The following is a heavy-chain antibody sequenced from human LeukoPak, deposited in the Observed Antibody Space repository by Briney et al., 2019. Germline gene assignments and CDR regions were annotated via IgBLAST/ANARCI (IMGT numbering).Heavy chain of an antibody. CDR2: IYHSGST. CDR3: AREYGSGSYYNAGIHSGDY. CDR1: GASISSGGYF. J-gene: IGHJ4*02. V-gene: IGHV4-30-2*01. D-gene: IGHD3-10*01. Sequence: SQTLSLTCTVSGASISSGGYFWSWIRQPSEKGLEWIGYIYHSGSTYYNPSLKSRVTISVDRSKNQFSLKLSSMTAADTAVYYCAREYGSGSYYNAGIHSGDYWGQGTLVTVSS.